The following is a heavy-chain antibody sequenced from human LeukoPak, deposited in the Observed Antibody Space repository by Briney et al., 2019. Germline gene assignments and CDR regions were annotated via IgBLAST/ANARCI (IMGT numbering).Heavy chain of an antibody. Sequence: GGSLRLSCAASGFTFSSYEMNWVRQAPGKGLEWVSYISSSGSTIYYADSVKGRFTISRDNAKNSLYLQMNSLRAEDTAVYYCASVGPGWLRFNNYWGQGTLVTVSS. V-gene: IGHV3-48*03. CDR2: ISSSGSTI. CDR3: ASVGPGWLRFNNY. D-gene: IGHD5-12*01. CDR1: GFTFSSYE. J-gene: IGHJ4*02.